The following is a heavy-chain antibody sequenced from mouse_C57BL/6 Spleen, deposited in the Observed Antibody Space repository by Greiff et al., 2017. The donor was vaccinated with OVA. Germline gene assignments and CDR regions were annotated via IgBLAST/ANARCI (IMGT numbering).Heavy chain of an antibody. D-gene: IGHD3-2*02. CDR1: GYTFTSYW. CDR3: AREETAQATFDY. J-gene: IGHJ2*01. Sequence: QVQLKQPGAELVKPGASVKLSCKASGYTFTSYWMPWVKQRPGQGLEWIGMIHPNSGSTNYNEKFKSKATLTVDKSSSTAYMQLSSLTSEDSAVYYCAREETAQATFDYWGQGTTLTVSS. CDR2: IHPNSGST. V-gene: IGHV1-64*01.